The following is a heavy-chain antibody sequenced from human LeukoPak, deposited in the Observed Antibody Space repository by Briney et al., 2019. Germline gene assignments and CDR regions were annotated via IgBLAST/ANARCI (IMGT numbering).Heavy chain of an antibody. V-gene: IGHV3-21*01. D-gene: IGHD2-8*02. J-gene: IGHJ4*02. CDR1: VFSLGTYT. Sequence: GGTLRLSCAASVFSLGTYTMNWVPQAPGKGLEGVSSITSRRDYIYYADSLKGRFTISRHNAKNSLHLHMTSLRVQHTAVYYCSRGSTGNYDSWGQGTLVTVSS. CDR2: ITSRRDYI. CDR3: SRGSTGNYDS.